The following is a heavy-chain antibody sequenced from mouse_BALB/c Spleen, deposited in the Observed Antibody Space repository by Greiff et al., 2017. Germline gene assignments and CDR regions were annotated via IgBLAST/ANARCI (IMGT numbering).Heavy chain of an antibody. V-gene: IGHV5-6-3*01. CDR3: AREGGYWYFDV. J-gene: IGHJ1*01. CDR1: GFTFSSYG. CDR2: INSNGGST. Sequence: EVKLVESGGGLVQPGGSLKLSCAASGFTFSSYGMSWVRQTPDKRLELVATINSNGGSTYYPDSVKGRFTISRDNAKYTLYLQMSSLKSEDTAMYYCAREGGYWYFDVWGAGTTVTVSS. D-gene: IGHD1-1*02.